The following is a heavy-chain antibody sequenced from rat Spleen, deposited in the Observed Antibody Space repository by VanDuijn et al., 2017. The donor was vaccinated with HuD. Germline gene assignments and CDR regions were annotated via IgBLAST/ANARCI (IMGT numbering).Heavy chain of an antibody. CDR2: IWNTGGT. CDR1: GFSLTSYN. CDR3: SRDKGSLYVMDA. J-gene: IGHJ4*01. V-gene: IGHV2-41*01. D-gene: IGHD5-1*01. Sequence: QVQLKESGPGLVQPSQTLSLTCTVAGFSLTSYNVHWVRQPPGKGLDWMGVIWNTGGTRYNSALKSRMRNSKDTSKSQVLLKMNSLQTEDTATYYCSRDKGSLYVMDAWGQGASVTVSS.